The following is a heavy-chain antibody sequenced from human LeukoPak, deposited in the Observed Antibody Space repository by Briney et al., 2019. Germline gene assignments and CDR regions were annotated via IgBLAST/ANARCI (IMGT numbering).Heavy chain of an antibody. D-gene: IGHD4-17*01. CDR1: GGTVSSYY. J-gene: IGHJ4*02. CDR3: VYDDYGVFDY. V-gene: IGHV4-4*07. CDR2: SYTSGST. Sequence: SETLSLTSTVYGGTVSSYYWSWLRQPAGKGLGWIGRSYTSGSTNYNPSLKSRVTISVDKSKNQFSLKLSSVTAADTAVYYCVYDDYGVFDYWGQGTLVTVSS.